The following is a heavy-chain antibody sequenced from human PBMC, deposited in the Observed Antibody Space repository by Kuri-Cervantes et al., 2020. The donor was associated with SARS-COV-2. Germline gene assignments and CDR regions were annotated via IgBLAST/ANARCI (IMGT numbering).Heavy chain of an antibody. D-gene: IGHD4-17*01. Sequence: GGSLRLSCAASGFTFAGFAMTWVRQAPGKGLEWVAVISYDGSNKYYADSVKGRFTISRDNSKNTLYLQMNSLRAEDTAVYYCARDPSAVTPVYWGQGTLVTVSS. CDR2: ISYDGSNK. V-gene: IGHV3-30-3*01. CDR1: GFTFAGFA. J-gene: IGHJ4*02. CDR3: ARDPSAVTPVY.